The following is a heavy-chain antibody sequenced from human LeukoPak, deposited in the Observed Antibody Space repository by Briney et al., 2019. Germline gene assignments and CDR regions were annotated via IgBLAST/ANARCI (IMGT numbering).Heavy chain of an antibody. J-gene: IGHJ4*02. Sequence: GGSLRLSRAASRFTFYSYSMKCVRQAPGKGLEGGSSISSSSSYIYCADSAKGRFTISRDNAKNSMYLQMNSLGAEDRAVYYGAKDGSGWCFDYWGQGTLVTVSS. CDR3: AKDGSGWCFDY. CDR1: RFTFYSYS. CDR2: ISSSSSYI. V-gene: IGHV3-21*04. D-gene: IGHD6-19*01.